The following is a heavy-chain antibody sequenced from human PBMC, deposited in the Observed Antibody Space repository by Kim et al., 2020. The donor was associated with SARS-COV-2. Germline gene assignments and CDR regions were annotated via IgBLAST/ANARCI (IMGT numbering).Heavy chain of an antibody. V-gene: IGHV3-23*01. J-gene: IGHJ4*02. D-gene: IGHD2-15*01. CDR3: AKFGVCSGGSCYSDFDY. Sequence: VKGRFTISRETYKNTLELQMNSLRAEDTAVYYCAKFGVCSGGSCYSDFDYWGQGTLVTVSS.